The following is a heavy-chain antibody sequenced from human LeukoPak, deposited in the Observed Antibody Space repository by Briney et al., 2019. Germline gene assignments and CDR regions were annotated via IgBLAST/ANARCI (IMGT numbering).Heavy chain of an antibody. V-gene: IGHV4-34*01. CDR1: GGSFSGYY. D-gene: IGHD3-10*01. CDR2: INHSGST. CDR3: ARGSEVLWFGKLFRGTHPHNWFDP. Sequence: SETLSLTCAVYGGSFSGYYWSWIRQPPGKGLEWIGEINHSGSTNYNPSLKSRVTISVDTSKNQFSLKLSSVTAADTAVYYCARGSEVLWFGKLFRGTHPHNWFDPWGQGTLVTVSS. J-gene: IGHJ5*02.